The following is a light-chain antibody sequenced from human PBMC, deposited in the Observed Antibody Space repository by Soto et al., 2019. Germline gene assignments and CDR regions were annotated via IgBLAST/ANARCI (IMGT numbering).Light chain of an antibody. V-gene: IGKV1-12*01. Sequence: IQMTQSPSSVSASVGDRVTITCRASQAISSWLAWYQQKPGKPPNLLIYSASTLRSGVPSRFSGSESGADFTLTITNLQPEDFATYYCQQASSFPLTFGGGTWVEIK. CDR1: QAISSW. CDR3: QQASSFPLT. J-gene: IGKJ4*01. CDR2: SAS.